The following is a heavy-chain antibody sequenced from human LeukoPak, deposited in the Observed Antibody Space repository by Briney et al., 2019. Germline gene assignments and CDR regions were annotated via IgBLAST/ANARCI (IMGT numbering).Heavy chain of an antibody. V-gene: IGHV4-30-4*08. CDR2: IYYSGST. CDR1: GGSISSGDYY. J-gene: IGHJ4*02. D-gene: IGHD6-13*01. Sequence: PSETLSLTCTVSGGSISSGDYYWSWIRQPPGKGLEWIGYIYYSGSTYYNPSLKSRVTISVDTSKSQFSLKLSSVTAADTAVYYCAGVSIAAAGPPDYWGQGTLATVSS. CDR3: AGVSIAAAGPPDY.